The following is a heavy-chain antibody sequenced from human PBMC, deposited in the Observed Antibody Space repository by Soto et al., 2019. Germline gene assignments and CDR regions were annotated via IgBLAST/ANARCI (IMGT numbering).Heavy chain of an antibody. V-gene: IGHV3-53*02. J-gene: IGHJ4*02. D-gene: IGHD5-18*01. CDR3: ARGPGAMGYYFDY. CDR2: IYTVGTT. CDR1: GFLVTSNY. Sequence: EVRLVETGGGLIQPGGSLRLSCAASGFLVTSNYMSWVRQAPGKGLEWVSVIYTVGTTYYADSVKGRFTISRDNTKNTLYLQKNSLRAEDTAVYYGARGPGAMGYYFDYWGQGTLVTVSS.